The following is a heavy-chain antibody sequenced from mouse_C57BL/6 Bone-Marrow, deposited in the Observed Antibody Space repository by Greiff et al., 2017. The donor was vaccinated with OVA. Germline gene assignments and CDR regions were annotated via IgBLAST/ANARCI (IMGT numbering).Heavy chain of an antibody. CDR1: GYTFTSYW. Sequence: QVHVKQPGAELVKPGASVKMSCKASGYTFTSYWITWVKQRPGQGLEWIGDIYPGSGSTNYNEKFKSKATLTVDTSSSTAYMQLSSLTSEDSAVYYCAQESLDYWGQGTTLTVSS. CDR3: AQESLDY. V-gene: IGHV1-55*01. CDR2: IYPGSGST. D-gene: IGHD3-2*02. J-gene: IGHJ2*01.